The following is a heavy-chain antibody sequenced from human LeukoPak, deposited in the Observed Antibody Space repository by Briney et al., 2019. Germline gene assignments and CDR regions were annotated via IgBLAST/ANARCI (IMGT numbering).Heavy chain of an antibody. CDR2: INPSSGGT. CDR1: GYTFTGYY. V-gene: IGHV1-2*04. D-gene: IGHD3-22*01. CDR3: AREGSSGYYYRVYYFDY. Sequence: ASVKVSCKASGYTFTGYYMHWVRQAPGQGLEWMGWINPSSGGTNYAQKFQGWVTMTRDTSISTAYMELSRLRSDDTAVYYCAREGSSGYYYRVYYFDYWGQGTLVTVSS. J-gene: IGHJ4*02.